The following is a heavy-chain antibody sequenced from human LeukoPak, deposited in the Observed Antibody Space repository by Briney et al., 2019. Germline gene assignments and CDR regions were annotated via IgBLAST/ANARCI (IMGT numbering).Heavy chain of an antibody. CDR2: INPSGGST. Sequence: ASVKVSCKASGYTFTSYYMHWVRQAPGQGLEWMGIINPSGGSTSYAQKFQGRVTITADESTSTAYMELSSLRSEDTAVYYCARDDPRYFVVVPAAITYYGMDVWGQGTTVTVSS. J-gene: IGHJ6*02. CDR3: ARDDPRYFVVVPAAITYYGMDV. CDR1: GYTFTSYY. V-gene: IGHV1-46*01. D-gene: IGHD2-2*02.